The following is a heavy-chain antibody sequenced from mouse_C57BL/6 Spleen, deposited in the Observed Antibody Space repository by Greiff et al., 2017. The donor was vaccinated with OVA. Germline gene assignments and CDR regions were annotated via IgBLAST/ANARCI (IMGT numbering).Heavy chain of an antibody. CDR2: INYDGSST. J-gene: IGHJ2*01. Sequence: EVQLQESEGGLVQPGSSMKLSCTASGFTFSDYYMAWVRQVPEKGLEWVANINYDGSSTYYLDSLKSRFIISRDNAKNILYLQMSSLKSEDTATYYCAREDSSGSFDYWGQGTTLTVSS. D-gene: IGHD3-2*02. CDR1: GFTFSDYY. V-gene: IGHV5-16*01. CDR3: AREDSSGSFDY.